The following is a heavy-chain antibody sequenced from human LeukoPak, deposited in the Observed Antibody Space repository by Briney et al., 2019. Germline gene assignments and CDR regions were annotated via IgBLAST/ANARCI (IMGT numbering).Heavy chain of an antibody. CDR3: ARGGGYSYGYPPHGPNWFDP. Sequence: KPSETLSLTCTVSGGSISSYYWSWLRQPPGKGLEWLGYIYYSGSTNYNPSLKSRVTISVDTSKNQFSLKLSSVTAADTAVYYCARGGGYSYGYPPHGPNWFDPWGQGTLVTVSS. D-gene: IGHD5-18*01. J-gene: IGHJ5*02. CDR2: IYYSGST. V-gene: IGHV4-59*01. CDR1: GGSISSYY.